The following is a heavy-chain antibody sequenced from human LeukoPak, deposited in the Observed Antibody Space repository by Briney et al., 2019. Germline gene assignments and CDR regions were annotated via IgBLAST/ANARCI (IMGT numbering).Heavy chain of an antibody. CDR3: AREDGITIFYHDAFDI. D-gene: IGHD3-9*01. J-gene: IGHJ3*02. V-gene: IGHV4-39*07. CDR1: GGSISSSSYY. CDR2: IYYSGST. Sequence: ASETLSLTCTVSGGSISSSSYYWGWIRQPPGKGLEWIGSIYYSGSTYYNPSLKSRVTISVDTSKNQFSLKLSSVTAADTAMYYCAREDGITIFYHDAFDIWGQGTMVTVSS.